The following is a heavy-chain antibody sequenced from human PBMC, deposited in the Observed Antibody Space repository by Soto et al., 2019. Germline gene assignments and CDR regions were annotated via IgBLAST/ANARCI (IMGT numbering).Heavy chain of an antibody. CDR2: ISWNSGSI. V-gene: IGHV3-9*01. CDR1: GFTFDDYA. J-gene: IGHJ4*02. D-gene: IGHD3-9*01. Sequence: EVQLVESGGGLVQPGRSLRLSCAASGFTFDDYALHWVRQAPGKGLEWVSGISWNSGSIGYADSVKGRFTISRDNAKNSLYLQMNSLRTEDTALYYCEKDEYHDFLTGYADYWGQGTLVTVSS. CDR3: EKDEYHDFLTGYADY.